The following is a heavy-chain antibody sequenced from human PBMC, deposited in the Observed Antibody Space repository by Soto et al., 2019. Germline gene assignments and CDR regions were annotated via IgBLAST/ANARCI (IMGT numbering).Heavy chain of an antibody. CDR3: ARDYGKSGYDYFDP. J-gene: IGHJ5*02. CDR1: GYTFSSYG. Sequence: ASVKVSCKASGYTFSSYGITWVRQAPGQGLEWMGWISADNGNTKYAQKLQGRLTMTTDTSTRTAYMDLSRLISDDTAVYYCARDYGKSGYDYFDPWGQGTLVTVSS. V-gene: IGHV1-18*01. D-gene: IGHD3-22*01. CDR2: ISADNGNT.